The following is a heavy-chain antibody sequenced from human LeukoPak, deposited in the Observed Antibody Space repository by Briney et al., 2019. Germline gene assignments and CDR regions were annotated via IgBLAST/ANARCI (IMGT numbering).Heavy chain of an antibody. CDR2: ISFDGSNK. CDR3: AKEIAVADLFDY. D-gene: IGHD6-19*01. V-gene: IGHV3-30*18. Sequence: GGSLRLSCAASGFTFSSYGMHWARRAPGKGLEWVAVISFDGSNKYYADSVKGRFTISRDNSKNTLYLQMNSLSAEDTAVYYCAKEIAVADLFDYWGQGTLVTVSS. CDR1: GFTFSSYG. J-gene: IGHJ4*02.